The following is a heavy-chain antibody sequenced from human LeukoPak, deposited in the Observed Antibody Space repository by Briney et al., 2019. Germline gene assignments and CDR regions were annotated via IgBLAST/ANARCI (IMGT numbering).Heavy chain of an antibody. V-gene: IGHV5-51*01. CDR1: GYSFPSYW. CDR3: ARLAPDYYGSGTYPCYFDL. Sequence: GESLKISCKGSGYSFPSYWIGWVRQMPGKGLEWMGIIFPGDSDTRYSPSFQGQVTISADKSISTAYLQWRSLKASDTAMYYCARLAPDYYGSGTYPCYFDLWGRGTLVTVSS. CDR2: IFPGDSDT. J-gene: IGHJ2*01. D-gene: IGHD3-10*01.